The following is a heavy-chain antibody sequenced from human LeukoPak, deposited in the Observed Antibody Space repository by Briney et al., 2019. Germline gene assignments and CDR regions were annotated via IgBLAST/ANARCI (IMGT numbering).Heavy chain of an antibody. CDR2: INYSGTT. V-gene: IGHV4-59*01. CDR1: DGSISSYY. CDR3: ARVRAAAGTGFFDY. J-gene: IGHJ4*02. Sequence: SETLSLNCTVSDGSISSYYWSWIRQPPGKGLEWIGYINYSGTTNYNPSLKSRVTISVDTSKNQFSLKLSSVTAADRAVYYCARVRAAAGTGFFDYWGQGTLVTVSS. D-gene: IGHD6-13*01.